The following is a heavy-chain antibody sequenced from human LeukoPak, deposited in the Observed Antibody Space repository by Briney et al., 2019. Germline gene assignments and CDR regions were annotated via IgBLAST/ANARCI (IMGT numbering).Heavy chain of an antibody. CDR1: GFIFRSYA. Sequence: GGSLRLSCVGSGFIFRSYAVTWVRQAPGKGLDWVSSITANGDTTCYADSVKGRFTISRDNSKNTLYLQMSSLRAEDTAVYYCATFGVIVRNNYLDYWGQGALVAVSS. CDR2: ITANGDTT. CDR3: ATFGVIVRNNYLDY. D-gene: IGHD3-3*01. J-gene: IGHJ4*02. V-gene: IGHV3-23*01.